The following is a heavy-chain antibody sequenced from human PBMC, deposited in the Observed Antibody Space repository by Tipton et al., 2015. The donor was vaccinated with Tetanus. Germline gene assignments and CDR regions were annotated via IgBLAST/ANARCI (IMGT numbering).Heavy chain of an antibody. V-gene: IGHV3-15*01. CDR1: GFTFSDAW. J-gene: IGHJ4*02. Sequence: CAVSGFTFSDAWMNWVRQAPGKGLEWVGRIKTKSEGGTTDYAAPVKGRFTISRDDSQNPLYLQMTSLKTEDTAVYYCTTGTVFSTYWGQGTLVTVSS. CDR3: TTGTVFSTY. CDR2: IKTKSEGGTT. D-gene: IGHD4-17*01.